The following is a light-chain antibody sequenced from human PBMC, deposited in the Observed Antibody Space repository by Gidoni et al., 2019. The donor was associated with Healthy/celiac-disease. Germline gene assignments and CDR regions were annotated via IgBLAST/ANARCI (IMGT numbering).Light chain of an antibody. CDR3: QQSYSTLVYT. V-gene: IGKV1-39*01. CDR2: AAS. J-gene: IGKJ2*01. CDR1: QSISSY. Sequence: DIQMTQSPSSLSASVGDRVTITCRASQSISSYLNWYQQKPGKAPKLLIYAASSLQSGVPSRFSGSGSGTDFTLTICSLQPEDFATYYCQQSYSTLVYTFXXXTKLEIK.